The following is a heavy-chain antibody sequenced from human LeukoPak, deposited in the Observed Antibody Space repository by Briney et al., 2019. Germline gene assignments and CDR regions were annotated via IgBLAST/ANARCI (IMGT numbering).Heavy chain of an antibody. CDR1: GGSISRYY. CDR2: IYDSEST. CDR3: ARIPSGNWYNKRGACWV. J-gene: IGHJ3*01. Sequence: SVTLSLTCTVSGGSISRYYWSWLRQPPGKGLEGLGYIYDSESTNYTPSLKSRFTISVDKSKNQFSLKMSSVTAADTAVYYCARIPSGNWYNKRGACWVWGKVVMVT. D-gene: IGHD1-1*01. V-gene: IGHV4-59*01.